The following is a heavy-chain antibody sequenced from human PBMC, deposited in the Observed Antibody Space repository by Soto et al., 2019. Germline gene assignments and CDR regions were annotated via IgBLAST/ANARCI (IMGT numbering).Heavy chain of an antibody. CDR3: ARVPWDFWTGSYYYYYGMDV. CDR2: IKSYGRTP. V-gene: IGHV3-74*01. Sequence: GCLRRSFGASRFTFSHYRMHWVRQAPGKGLVWVSRIKSYGRTPSYADSVKGRFTISRDNAKNTLYLQMNSLRAEDTAVYYCARVPWDFWTGSYYYYYGMDVWGQGTTVTVSS. CDR1: RFTFSHYR. J-gene: IGHJ6*02. D-gene: IGHD3-3*01.